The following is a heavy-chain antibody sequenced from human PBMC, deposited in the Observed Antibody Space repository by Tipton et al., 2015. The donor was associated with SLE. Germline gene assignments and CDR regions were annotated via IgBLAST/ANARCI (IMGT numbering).Heavy chain of an antibody. CDR2: IYSGEAT. CDR1: GFTFTSYV. CDR3: VKGVTVASLHGMDV. D-gene: IGHD2-21*02. Sequence: SLRLSCAASGFTFTSYVINWVRQAPGKGLEWVSVIYSGEATYYAVPVKGRFTMSRDNYKNTVYLQMNSLRVEDTAIYYCVKGVTVASLHGMDVWGQGTTVTVSS. J-gene: IGHJ6*02. V-gene: IGHV3-23*03.